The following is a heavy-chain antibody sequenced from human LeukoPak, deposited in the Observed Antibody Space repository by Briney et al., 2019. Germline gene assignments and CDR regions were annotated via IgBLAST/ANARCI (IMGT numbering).Heavy chain of an antibody. CDR3: AREMATITDFDY. CDR1: GFTSSSYS. CDR2: ISSSSSYI. Sequence: GGSLRLSCAASGFTSSSYSMNWVRQAPGKGLELVSSISSSSSYIYYADSVKGRFTISRDNAKNSLYLQMNSLRAEDTAVYYCAREMATITDFDYWGQGTLVTVSS. V-gene: IGHV3-21*01. D-gene: IGHD5-24*01. J-gene: IGHJ4*02.